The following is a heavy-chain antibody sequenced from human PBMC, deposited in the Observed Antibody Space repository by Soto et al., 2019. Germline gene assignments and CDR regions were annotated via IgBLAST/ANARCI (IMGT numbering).Heavy chain of an antibody. CDR2: IIPIFGTA. D-gene: IGHD5-12*01. CDR1: GGTFSSYT. V-gene: IGHV1-69*12. Sequence: QVQLVQSGAEVKKPGSSVTVSCKASGGTFSSYTISWVRQAPGQGLEWMGGIIPIFGTANYAQKFQGRVTMTADESTSTAYMELSSLRSEDTAVYYCARGNHRWLQWWYFDLWGRGTLVTVSS. CDR3: ARGNHRWLQWWYFDL. J-gene: IGHJ2*01.